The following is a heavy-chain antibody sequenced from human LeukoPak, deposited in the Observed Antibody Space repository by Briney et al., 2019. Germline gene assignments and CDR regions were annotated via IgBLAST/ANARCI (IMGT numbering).Heavy chain of an antibody. CDR2: IRYDGSNQ. V-gene: IGHV3-30*02. CDR1: GFTFSSYG. CDR3: AKDANSGWSYFDY. J-gene: IGHJ4*02. D-gene: IGHD6-19*01. Sequence: GGSLRLSCAASGFTFSSYGMHWVRQAPGKGLEWVTFIRYDGSNQYYADSVKGRFTISRDNSKNTMYLRMNSLTAEDTAVYYCAKDANSGWSYFDYWGQGTLVTVSS.